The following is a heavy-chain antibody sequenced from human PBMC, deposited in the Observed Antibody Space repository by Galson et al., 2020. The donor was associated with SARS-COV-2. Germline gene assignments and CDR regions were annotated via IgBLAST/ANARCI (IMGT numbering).Heavy chain of an antibody. CDR2: IYHTGTT. V-gene: IGHV4-39*02. CDR1: DASFSSSSYY. Sequence: SETLSLTCTVSDASFSSSSYYWGWIRQSPGKGLEWIVTIYHTGTTYYNPSLKSRVTVSVDTSKNHFSLTLRSVTPADAAVYYCARRARWGSSANPEAFDFWGQGTMVTVSS. J-gene: IGHJ3*01. D-gene: IGHD2-2*01. CDR3: ARRARWGSSANPEAFDF.